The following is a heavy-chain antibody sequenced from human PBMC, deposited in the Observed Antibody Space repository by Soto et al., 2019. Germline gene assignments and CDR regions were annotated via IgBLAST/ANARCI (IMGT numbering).Heavy chain of an antibody. CDR2: ISAYNGNT. J-gene: IGHJ3*02. CDR1: GYTFTSYG. CDR3: ASGSTTVTWLAAFDI. D-gene: IGHD4-17*01. V-gene: IGHV1-18*01. Sequence: ASVKVSCKASGYTFTSYGISWVRQAPGQGLEWMGWISAYNGNTNYAQKLQGRVTMTTDTSTSTAYMERRSLRSDDTAVYYCASGSTTVTWLAAFDIWGQGTMVTVSS.